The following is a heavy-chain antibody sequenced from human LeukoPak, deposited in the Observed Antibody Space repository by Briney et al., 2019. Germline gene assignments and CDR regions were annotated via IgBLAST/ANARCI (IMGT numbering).Heavy chain of an antibody. D-gene: IGHD4-17*01. V-gene: IGHV4-39*01. J-gene: IGHJ3*02. Sequence: PSETLSLTCTVSGGSISSSSYYWGWIRQPPGKGLEWIGSIYYSGSTYYNPSLKSRVTISVDTSKNQFSLKLSSVTAADTAVYYCARPYDYGDYTPPNDAFDIWGQGTMVTVSS. CDR1: GGSISSSSYY. CDR3: ARPYDYGDYTPPNDAFDI. CDR2: IYYSGST.